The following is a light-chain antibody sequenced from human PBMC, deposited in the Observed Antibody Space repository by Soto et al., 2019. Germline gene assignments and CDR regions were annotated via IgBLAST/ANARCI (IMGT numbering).Light chain of an antibody. CDR2: PAS. CDR1: QPISSW. Sequence: DLQMTQSPSSISASVGDRATITCRASQPISSWLAWYQQVPGQAPYLLIYPASTLQSGVPSRFSGSGSGTEFTLTISRLQPDDVATYYCLQYSSHSWTFGQGTKVDIK. CDR3: LQYSSHSWT. J-gene: IGKJ1*01. V-gene: IGKV1D-16*01.